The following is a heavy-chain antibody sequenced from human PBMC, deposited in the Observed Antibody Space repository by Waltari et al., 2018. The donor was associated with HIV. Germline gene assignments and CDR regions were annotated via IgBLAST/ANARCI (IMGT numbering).Heavy chain of an antibody. V-gene: IGHV3-30*18. Sequence: QVHLVESGGGVVQPGRSLRLPCAASGFTFSSYGIHWVRHAPGKGLEWGAVRAYDGRNKYEVDSEKGRFTISRDNSKNTLHLQMTSLRPEDTAVYYCAKDRVFYYGAGSPLPGYYYGMDVWGQGTTVTVSS. D-gene: IGHD3-10*01. CDR3: AKDRVFYYGAGSPLPGYYYGMDV. CDR2: RAYDGRNK. J-gene: IGHJ6*02. CDR1: GFTFSSYG.